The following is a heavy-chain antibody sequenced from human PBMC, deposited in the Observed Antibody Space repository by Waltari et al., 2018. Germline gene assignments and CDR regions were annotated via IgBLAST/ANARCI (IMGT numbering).Heavy chain of an antibody. V-gene: IGHV3-48*04. CDR2: ISSGSVTI. J-gene: IGHJ4*02. CDR1: GFTFRSEG. D-gene: IGHD2-2*02. Sequence: EVQLVESGGDLVQPGGSLRLSCSASGFTFRSEGMNWVRQAPGKGLEWVSYISSGSVTIHYADSVKGRLTISRDNAKNSLYLQMNSLRPEDTAVYYCVRNIGYIDSHWGQGTLVTVSS. CDR3: VRNIGYIDSH.